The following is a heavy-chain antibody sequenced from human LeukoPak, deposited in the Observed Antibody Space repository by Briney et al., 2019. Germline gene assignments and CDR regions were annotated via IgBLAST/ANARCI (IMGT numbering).Heavy chain of an antibody. Sequence: NPGGPLRLSCAASGFTFSTYSMNWVRQAPGKGLEWVSSISSTSSYIYYADSVKGRFTISRDNAQKSLYLQMNSLRAEDTAVYYCARVGYSSGWYFDYWGQGTLVTVSS. CDR2: ISSTSSYI. V-gene: IGHV3-21*01. J-gene: IGHJ4*02. CDR1: GFTFSTYS. D-gene: IGHD6-19*01. CDR3: ARVGYSSGWYFDY.